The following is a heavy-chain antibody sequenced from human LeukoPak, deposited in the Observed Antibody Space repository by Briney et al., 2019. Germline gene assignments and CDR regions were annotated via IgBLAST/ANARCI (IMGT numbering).Heavy chain of an antibody. CDR1: GGSFSGYY. CDR2: INHSGST. Sequence: KPSETLSLTCAVYGGSFSGYYWSWIRQPPGKGLEWIGEINHSGSTNYSPSLKSRVTISVDTSKNQFSLKLSSVTAADTAVYYCARGAAHDSSGPTRAFQHWGQGTLVTVSS. CDR3: ARGAAHDSSGPTRAFQH. J-gene: IGHJ1*01. V-gene: IGHV4-34*01. D-gene: IGHD3-22*01.